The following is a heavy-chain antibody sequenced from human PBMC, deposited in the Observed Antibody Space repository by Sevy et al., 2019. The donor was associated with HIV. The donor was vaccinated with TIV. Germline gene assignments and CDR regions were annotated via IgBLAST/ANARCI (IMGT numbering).Heavy chain of an antibody. D-gene: IGHD6-13*01. V-gene: IGHV3-43*01. Sequence: GGFLRLSCAASGFTFDDYTMHWVRQAPGKGLEWVSLISWDGGSTYYADSVKGRFTISRDNSKNSLYLQMNSLRTEDTALYYCAKDSSSSRIFDYWGQGTLVTVSS. CDR3: AKDSSSSRIFDY. CDR1: GFTFDDYT. CDR2: ISWDGGST. J-gene: IGHJ4*02.